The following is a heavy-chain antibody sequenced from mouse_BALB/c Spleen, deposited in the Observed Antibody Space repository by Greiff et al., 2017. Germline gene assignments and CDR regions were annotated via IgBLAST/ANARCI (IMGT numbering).Heavy chain of an antibody. CDR1: GFTFSSYG. V-gene: IGHV5-6*02. J-gene: IGHJ4*01. CDR3: ARQYDYDGEPAMDY. Sequence: EVKLEESGGDLVKPGGSLKLSCAASGFTFSSYGMSWVRQTPDKRLEWVATISSGGSYTYYPDSVKGRFTISRDNAKNTLYLQMSSLKSEDTAMYYCARQYDYDGEPAMDYWGQGTSVTVSS. D-gene: IGHD2-4*01. CDR2: ISSGGSYT.